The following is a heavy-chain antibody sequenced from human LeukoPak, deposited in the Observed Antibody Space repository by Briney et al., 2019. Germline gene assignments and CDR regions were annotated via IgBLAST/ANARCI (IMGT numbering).Heavy chain of an antibody. J-gene: IGHJ4*02. CDR1: GGSISRYY. Sequence: SETLSLTCTVAGGSISRYYWSWIRQPAGKGLEWIGRIYTSGSTNYNPSLKSRVTISVDTSKNQFSLKLRSVMAADTAVYYCARAYCVGDCTVLHIYFDNWGQGTLVTVSS. CDR3: ARAYCVGDCTVLHIYFDN. D-gene: IGHD2-21*02. V-gene: IGHV4-4*07. CDR2: IYTSGST.